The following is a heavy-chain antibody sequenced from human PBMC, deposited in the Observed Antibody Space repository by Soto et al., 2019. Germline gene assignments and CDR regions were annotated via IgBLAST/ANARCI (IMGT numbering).Heavy chain of an antibody. CDR1: GFTSSSYA. D-gene: IGHD3-10*01. J-gene: IGHJ6*02. CDR2: ISYDGSNK. V-gene: IGHV3-30-3*01. CDR3: ARDHYYGSGSSSYYYYGMDV. Sequence: QVQLVESGGGVVQPGRSLRLSCAASGFTSSSYAMHWVRQAPGKGREWVAVISYDGSNKYYADSVKGRFTISRDNSKNTLYLQMNSLRAEDTAVYYCARDHYYGSGSSSYYYYGMDVWGQGTTVTVSS.